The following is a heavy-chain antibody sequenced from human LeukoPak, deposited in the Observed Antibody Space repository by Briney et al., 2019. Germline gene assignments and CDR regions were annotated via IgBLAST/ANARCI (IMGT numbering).Heavy chain of an antibody. CDR3: ARVGGASSGNYYYYYMDV. CDR1: GYTFTGYY. Sequence: ASVKVSCKASGYTFTGYYMHWVRQAPGQGLEWMGWINPNSGGTNYAQKFQGRVTMTRDTSISTAYMELSRLRSDDTAVYYCARVGGASSGNYYYYYMDVWGKGTTVTVSS. D-gene: IGHD3-16*01. CDR2: INPNSGGT. V-gene: IGHV1-2*02. J-gene: IGHJ6*03.